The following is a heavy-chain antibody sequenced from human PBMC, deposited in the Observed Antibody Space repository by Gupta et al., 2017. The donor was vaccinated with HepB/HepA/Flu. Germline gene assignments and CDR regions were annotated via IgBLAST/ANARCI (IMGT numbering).Heavy chain of an antibody. D-gene: IGHD3-22*01. V-gene: IGHV2-70*04. J-gene: IGHJ4*02. Sequence: QVTLKESGPALVIPTQTLTLTCTFSGFSLSTSGMRVNWIRQPPGKALEWLARIDWDDDKLYSTSLKTRLTISKDTSKNQVVLTMTNMDPVDTATYYCARMVYESSGFYYLEYWGQGILVTVST. CDR1: GFSLSTSGMR. CDR2: IDWDDDK. CDR3: ARMVYESSGFYYLEY.